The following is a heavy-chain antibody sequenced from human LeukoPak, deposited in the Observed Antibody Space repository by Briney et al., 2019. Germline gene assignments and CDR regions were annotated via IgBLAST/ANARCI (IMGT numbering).Heavy chain of an antibody. D-gene: IGHD4-17*01. J-gene: IGHJ6*02. V-gene: IGHV3-66*01. Sequence: PGGSLRLSCAASGFTVSSNYMSWVRQAPGKGLEWVSVICSGGSTYYADSVKGRFTISRDNSKNTLYLQMNSLRAEDTAVYYCARGKDYGDSQRGYYYYGMDVWGQGTTVTVSS. CDR1: GFTVSSNY. CDR3: ARGKDYGDSQRGYYYYGMDV. CDR2: ICSGGST.